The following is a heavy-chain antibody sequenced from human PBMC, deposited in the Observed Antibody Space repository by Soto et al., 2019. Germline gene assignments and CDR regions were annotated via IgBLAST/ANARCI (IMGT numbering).Heavy chain of an antibody. Sequence: PSETLSPTCAVSGGSISSGGYSWSWIRQPPGKGLEWIGYIYHSGSTYYNPSLKSRVTISVDRSKNQFSLKLSSVTAADTAVYYCAKNYGNAFDIWGQGTMVTVSS. D-gene: IGHD3-10*01. CDR1: GGSISSGGYS. J-gene: IGHJ3*02. V-gene: IGHV4-30-2*02. CDR2: IYHSGST. CDR3: AKNYGNAFDI.